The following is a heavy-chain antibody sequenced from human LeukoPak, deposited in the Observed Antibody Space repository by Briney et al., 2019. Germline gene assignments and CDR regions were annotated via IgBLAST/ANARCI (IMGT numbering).Heavy chain of an antibody. CDR1: GFTFDDYG. J-gene: IGHJ4*02. CDR2: INWNGGST. V-gene: IGHV3-20*04. CDR3: AKTARATGRIAAAGTIGY. D-gene: IGHD6-13*01. Sequence: GGSLRLSCAASGFTFDDYGMSWVRQAPGKGLEWVSGINWNGGSTGYADSVRGRFTISRDNAKNSLYLQMNSLRAEDTAVYYCAKTARATGRIAAAGTIGYWGQGTLVTVSS.